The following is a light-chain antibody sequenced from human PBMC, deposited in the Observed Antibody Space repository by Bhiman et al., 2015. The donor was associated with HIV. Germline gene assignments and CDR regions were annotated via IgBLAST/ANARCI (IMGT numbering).Light chain of an antibody. Sequence: QSALTQPASVSGSPGQSINISCTGTSRDVGGYNYVAWYQQHPGKVPKVMIYDVSNRPSGVSNRFSGSKSGNTASLTISGLQAEDEADYYCSSYTSSSTLLFGGGTKLTVL. CDR1: SRDVGGYNY. V-gene: IGLV2-14*03. CDR3: SSYTSSSTLL. CDR2: DVS. J-gene: IGLJ2*01.